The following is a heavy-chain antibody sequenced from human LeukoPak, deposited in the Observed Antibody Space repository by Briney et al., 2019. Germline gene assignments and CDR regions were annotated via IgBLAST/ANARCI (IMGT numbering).Heavy chain of an antibody. CDR3: AKGALAAYRYNYYYMDV. J-gene: IGHJ6*03. D-gene: IGHD6-25*01. Sequence: GGSLRLSCAASGFTFSIYDMHWVRQAPGKGLEWVAFIRYDGSNKYYADSVKGRFTISRDNSKNTLYLQMNSLRADDTAVYYCAKGALAAYRYNYYYMDVWGKGTTVTISS. V-gene: IGHV3-30*02. CDR1: GFTFSIYD. CDR2: IRYDGSNK.